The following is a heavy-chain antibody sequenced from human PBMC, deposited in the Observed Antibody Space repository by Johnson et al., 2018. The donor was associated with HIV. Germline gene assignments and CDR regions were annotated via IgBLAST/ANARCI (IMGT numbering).Heavy chain of an antibody. V-gene: IGHV3-30*02. D-gene: IGHD3-22*01. Sequence: VQLVESGGGVVQPGGSLRLSCAASGFTFSSYGMHWVRQAPGKGLEWVAFIRYDGSNKYYADSVKGRFTISRDNSKNTLYLQMNSLRAEDTAVYYCAKDPPYDAVSDACDIWGQGTMVTVSS. CDR3: AKDPPYDAVSDACDI. CDR1: GFTFSSYG. J-gene: IGHJ3*02. CDR2: IRYDGSNK.